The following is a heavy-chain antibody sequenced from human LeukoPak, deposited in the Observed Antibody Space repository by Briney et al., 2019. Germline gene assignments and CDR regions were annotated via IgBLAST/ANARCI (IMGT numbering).Heavy chain of an antibody. CDR2: INHSGST. J-gene: IGHJ5*02. CDR1: GGSFSGYY. V-gene: IGHV4-34*01. D-gene: IGHD3-10*01. CDR3: ARGPPYGSGNLDP. Sequence: SETLSLTCAVYGGSFSGYYWSWIRQPPGKGLEWIGEINHSGSTNYNPSLKSRVTISVDTSKNQSSLKLSSVTAADTAVYYCARGPPYGSGNLDPWGQGTLVTVSS.